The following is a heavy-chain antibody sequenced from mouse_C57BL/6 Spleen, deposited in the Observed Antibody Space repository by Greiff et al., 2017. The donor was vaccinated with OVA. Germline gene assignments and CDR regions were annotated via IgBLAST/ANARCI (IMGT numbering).Heavy chain of an antibody. J-gene: IGHJ1*03. Sequence: EVKLMESGGGLVQPGGSLSLSCAASGFTFTDYYMSWVRQPPGKALEWLGFIRNKANGYTTEYSASVKGRFTISRDNSQSILYLQMNALWADDSATYYCASLNWDDWYFDVWGTGTTVTVSS. CDR2: IRNKANGYTT. V-gene: IGHV7-3*01. D-gene: IGHD4-1*02. CDR1: GFTFTDYY. CDR3: ASLNWDDWYFDV.